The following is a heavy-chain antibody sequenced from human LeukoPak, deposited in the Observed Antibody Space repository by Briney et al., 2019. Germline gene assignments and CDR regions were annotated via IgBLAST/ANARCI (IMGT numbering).Heavy chain of an antibody. CDR3: AKLAGDNFDRSAY. J-gene: IGHJ4*02. D-gene: IGHD4-23*01. Sequence: GGSLRLSCTASGLIISNYAMSWVRQAPGKGLEWVSGISASGVYTYYVDSVKGRFTISRDDSKNTLYLQVNSLRAEDTAVYYCAKLAGDNFDRSAYWGQGTLVTVSS. CDR1: GLIISNYA. V-gene: IGHV3-23*01. CDR2: ISASGVYT.